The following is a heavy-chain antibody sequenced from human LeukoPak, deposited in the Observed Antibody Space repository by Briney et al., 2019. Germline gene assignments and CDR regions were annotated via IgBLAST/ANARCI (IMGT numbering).Heavy chain of an antibody. V-gene: IGHV4-34*01. Sequence: SETLSLTCAVHGGSFSGYYWSWIRQPPGKGLEWIGGINHSGSTNYNPSLKSRVTISVDTSKNQFSLKLSSVTAADTAVYYCARGNTMIVVVTRGYYFDYWGQGTLVTVSS. CDR2: INHSGST. CDR3: ARGNTMIVVVTRGYYFDY. CDR1: GGSFSGYY. J-gene: IGHJ4*02. D-gene: IGHD3-22*01.